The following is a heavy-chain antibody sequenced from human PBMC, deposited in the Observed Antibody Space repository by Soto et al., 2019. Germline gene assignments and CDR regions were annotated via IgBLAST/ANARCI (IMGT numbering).Heavy chain of an antibody. J-gene: IGHJ5*02. Sequence: SETLSLTCTVSGISIDNYYCSWIRQSAGKGLEWIGRIYSSGTTNYNPSLKSRVTMSVDMSKSQFSLNVRSVTAADTAVYFCVRDVGGSGWFAPWGQGTLVTVSS. CDR3: VRDVGGSGWFAP. CDR1: GISIDNYY. CDR2: IYSSGTT. V-gene: IGHV4-4*07.